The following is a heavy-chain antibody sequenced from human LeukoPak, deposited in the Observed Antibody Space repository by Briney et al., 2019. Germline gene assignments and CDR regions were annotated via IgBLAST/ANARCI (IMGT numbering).Heavy chain of an antibody. CDR2: ISSSGGST. CDR3: AKLGDAFDY. J-gene: IGHJ4*02. CDR1: GFTFSIPA. D-gene: IGHD3-10*01. V-gene: IGHV3-23*01. Sequence: GGSLRLSCAASGFTFSIPAMSWVRQPPGKGLEWVSRISSSGGSTYYADSVKGWFTLSRDNSKNTLYLQINNLRAEDTAIYYCAKLGDAFDYWGQGTLVTVSS.